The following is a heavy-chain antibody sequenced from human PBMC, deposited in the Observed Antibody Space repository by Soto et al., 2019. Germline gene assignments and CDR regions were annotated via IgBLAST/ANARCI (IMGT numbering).Heavy chain of an antibody. D-gene: IGHD6-19*01. V-gene: IGHV4-30-2*01. Sequence: QLHLQESGSGLVKPSQTLSLTCAVSGGSISSGGYSWSWIRQPPGKGLEWIGYIYHSGSTYYNPSLKSRVTISVDRSKNQFSLKLSSVTAADTAVYYCARAGGLGAVAVDYWGQGTLVTVSS. CDR1: GGSISSGGYS. CDR3: ARAGGLGAVAVDY. CDR2: IYHSGST. J-gene: IGHJ4*02.